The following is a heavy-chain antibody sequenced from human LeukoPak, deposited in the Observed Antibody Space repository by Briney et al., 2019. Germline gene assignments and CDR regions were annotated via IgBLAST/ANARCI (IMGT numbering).Heavy chain of an antibody. CDR3: ARDKVTY. Sequence: GGSLRLSCAASGFTFSSYAMTWVRQAPGKGLEWVSVISGSGGSTYYADSVKGRFTISRDNAKNSLYLQMNSLKVEDTAVYYCARDKVTYWGPGTLVTVSS. CDR1: GFTFSSYA. CDR2: ISGSGGST. V-gene: IGHV3-23*01. J-gene: IGHJ4*02.